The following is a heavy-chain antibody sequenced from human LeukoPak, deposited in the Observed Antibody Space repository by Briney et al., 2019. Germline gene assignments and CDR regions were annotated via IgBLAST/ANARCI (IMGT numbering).Heavy chain of an antibody. CDR3: ARQGGGFWYFDL. CDR1: GGSISSYY. V-gene: IGHV4-59*08. D-gene: IGHD6-25*01. J-gene: IGHJ2*01. Sequence: SETLSLTCTVSGGSISSYYWSWIRQPPGKGLGWIGYIYYSGSTNYNPSLKSRVTISVDTSKNQFSLKLSSVTAADTAVYYCARQGGGFWYFDLWGRGTLVTVSS. CDR2: IYYSGST.